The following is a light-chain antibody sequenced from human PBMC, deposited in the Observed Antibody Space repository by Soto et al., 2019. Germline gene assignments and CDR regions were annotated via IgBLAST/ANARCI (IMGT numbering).Light chain of an antibody. CDR2: EVS. CDR1: SSDVGSYNL. Sequence: QSVLTQPASVSGSPGQSITISCTGTSSDVGSYNLVSWYQHHPGKAPKLMIYEVSKRPSGVSNRFSGSKSGNTASLTISGLQAEDEADYYCCSYAGSSTLVLGTGTKVTVL. CDR3: CSYAGSSTLV. J-gene: IGLJ1*01. V-gene: IGLV2-23*02.